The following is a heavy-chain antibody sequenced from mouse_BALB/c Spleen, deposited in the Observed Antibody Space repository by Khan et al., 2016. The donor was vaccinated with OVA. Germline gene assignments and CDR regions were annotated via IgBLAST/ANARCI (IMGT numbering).Heavy chain of an antibody. V-gene: IGHV1-4*01. D-gene: IGHD2-14*01. CDR3: AREGAYYRSDGWFAY. Sequence: QVQLQQSGAELARPGASVKMSCKASGYTFTSYTMHWVKQRPGQGLEWIGYINPSSGYTNYNQTFKDKATLTADKSSTTAYMQLSSLTSEDSAVCYCAREGAYYRSDGWFAYWGQGTLVTVSA. CDR2: INPSSGYT. J-gene: IGHJ3*01. CDR1: GYTFTSYT.